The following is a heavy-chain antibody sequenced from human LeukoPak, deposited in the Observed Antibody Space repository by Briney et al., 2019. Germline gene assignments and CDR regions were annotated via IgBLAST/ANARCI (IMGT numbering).Heavy chain of an antibody. CDR2: ISGSGGLT. D-gene: IGHD2-2*01. J-gene: IGHJ4*02. V-gene: IGHV3-23*01. Sequence: GGSLRLSCAVSGSIFSSYAMSWVRQAPEKGLEWVSVISGSGGLTYYADSVKGRFTISRDNSKNTLYLQMNSLRADDTAVYYCARDLRRDCSTTTCYAFDYWGQGTLVTVSS. CDR1: GSIFSSYA. CDR3: ARDLRRDCSTTTCYAFDY.